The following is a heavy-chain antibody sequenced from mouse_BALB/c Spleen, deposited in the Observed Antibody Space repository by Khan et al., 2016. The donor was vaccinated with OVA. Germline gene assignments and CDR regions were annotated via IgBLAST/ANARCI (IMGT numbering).Heavy chain of an antibody. D-gene: IGHD1-1*01. V-gene: IGHV1S135*01. Sequence: VQLQQSGPELMKPGASVKISCKASGYSFTTYYIHWVKQSPGKSLEWIGYIDPFNDDTNYNQKFKGKATLTVDKSSSTAYMHLSSLTSEDSAVFYCARNGSSCWFAYWGQGTLVTVSA. CDR2: IDPFNDDT. CDR1: GYSFTTYY. J-gene: IGHJ3*01. CDR3: ARNGSSCWFAY.